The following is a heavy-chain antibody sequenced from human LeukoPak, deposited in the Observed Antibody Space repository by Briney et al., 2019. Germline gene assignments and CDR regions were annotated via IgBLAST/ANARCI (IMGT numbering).Heavy chain of an antibody. CDR1: GGSISSYY. D-gene: IGHD6-19*01. V-gene: IGHV4-59*01. J-gene: IGHJ6*02. Sequence: SETLSLTCTVSGGSISSYYWSWIRQPPGKGLEWIGYIHYSGSTNYNPSLKSRVTISVDTSKNQFSLKLSSVTAADTAVYYCARTAGSRSYYYYGMDVWGQGTTVTVSS. CDR2: IHYSGST. CDR3: ARTAGSRSYYYYGMDV.